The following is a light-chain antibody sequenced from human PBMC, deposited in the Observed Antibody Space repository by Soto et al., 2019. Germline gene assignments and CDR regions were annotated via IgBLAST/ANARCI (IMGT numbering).Light chain of an antibody. CDR1: QTVSSY. Sequence: ETVLTQSPATLSLSPGERATLSCRASQTVSSYLAWFQQKPGQAPRLLIYDASNRATGIPARFSGSGSGTDVTLTISSLEPEDFAIYYCQQRGNWPWTFGQGTKVEIK. CDR2: DAS. CDR3: QQRGNWPWT. V-gene: IGKV3-11*01. J-gene: IGKJ1*01.